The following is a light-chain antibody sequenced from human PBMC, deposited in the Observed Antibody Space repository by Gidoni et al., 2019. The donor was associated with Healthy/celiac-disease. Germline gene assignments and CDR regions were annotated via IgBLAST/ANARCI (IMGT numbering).Light chain of an antibody. CDR1: QRVISY. CDR2: DAS. Sequence: DSVLTQSPATLSLSPGERATLSCSASQRVISYLAWYQQKPGQAPRPLIYDASTRATGIPARFSGSGSGTDFTLTISSLEPEEFAVYYCQRRSNWPPTWTFGQGTKVEIK. CDR3: QRRSNWPPTWT. J-gene: IGKJ1*01. V-gene: IGKV3-11*01.